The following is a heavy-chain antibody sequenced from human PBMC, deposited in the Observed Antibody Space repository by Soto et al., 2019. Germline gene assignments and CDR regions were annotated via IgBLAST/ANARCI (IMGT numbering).Heavy chain of an antibody. D-gene: IGHD4-17*01. CDR1: CGSISSSSYY. CDR2: IYYSGST. CDR3: ARLPTNGDPLYYFDY. V-gene: IGHV4-39*01. Sequence: PSETLSLTCTVSCGSISSSSYYWGWNRQPPGKGLEWIGSIYYSGSTYYNPSLKSRVTISVDTSKNQFSLKLSSVTAADTAVYYCARLPTNGDPLYYFDYWGQGTLVTVSS. J-gene: IGHJ4*02.